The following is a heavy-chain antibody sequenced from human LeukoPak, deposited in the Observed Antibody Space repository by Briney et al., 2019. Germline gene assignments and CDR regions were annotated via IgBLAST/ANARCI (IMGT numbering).Heavy chain of an antibody. V-gene: IGHV4-34*01. D-gene: IGHD2-15*01. CDR3: ASLGYCSGGSCYFHDY. J-gene: IGHJ4*02. Sequence: SETLSLTCAVYGGSFSGYYWSWIRQPPGKGLEWLGEINHSGSTNYNPSLKSRVTISVDTSKNQFSLKLSSVTAADTAVYYCASLGYCSGGSCYFHDYWGQGTLVTVSS. CDR2: INHSGST. CDR1: GGSFSGYY.